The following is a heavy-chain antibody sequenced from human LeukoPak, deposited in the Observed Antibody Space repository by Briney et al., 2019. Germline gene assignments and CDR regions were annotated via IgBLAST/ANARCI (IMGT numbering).Heavy chain of an antibody. Sequence: SETLSLTCTVPGGSISGTTHYWRWIRQLPGKGLEWIGFKYYSESAYYNPSLKSRVTISVDTSKKQSSLNLSSVTAADTAVYYCASSGSYYFQHWGQGTLVTVSS. CDR3: ASSGSYYFQH. J-gene: IGHJ1*01. V-gene: IGHV4-31*03. CDR2: KYYSESA. CDR1: GGSISGTTHY. D-gene: IGHD1-26*01.